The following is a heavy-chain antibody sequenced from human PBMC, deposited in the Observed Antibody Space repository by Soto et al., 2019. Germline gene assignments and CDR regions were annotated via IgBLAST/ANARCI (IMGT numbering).Heavy chain of an antibody. J-gene: IGHJ6*02. V-gene: IGHV4-4*02. CDR3: ARFSIMYYYYYGMDV. D-gene: IGHD3-3*02. CDR2: IYHSGST. Sequence: PSETLSLTCTVSGGSISSSNWWSWVRQPPGKGLEWIGEIYHSGSTNYNPPLKSRVTISVDKSKNQFSLKLSSVTAADTAVYYCARFSIMYYYYYGMDVWGQGTTVTVSS. CDR1: GGSISSSNW.